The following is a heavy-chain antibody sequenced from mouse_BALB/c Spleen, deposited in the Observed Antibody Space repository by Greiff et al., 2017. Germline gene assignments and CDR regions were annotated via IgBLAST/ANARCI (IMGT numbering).Heavy chain of an antibody. CDR2: ISTYYGDA. J-gene: IGHJ3*01. CDR1: CYTFTDYA. CDR3: ARNPYGNYEGWFAY. Sequence: QVQLKESGAELVRPGVSVKISCKGSCYTFTDYAMHWVKQSHAKSLEWIGVISTYYGDASYNQKFKGKATMTVDKSSSTAYMELARLTSEDSAIYYCARNPYGNYEGWFAYWGQGALVTVSA. D-gene: IGHD2-1*01. V-gene: IGHV1S137*01.